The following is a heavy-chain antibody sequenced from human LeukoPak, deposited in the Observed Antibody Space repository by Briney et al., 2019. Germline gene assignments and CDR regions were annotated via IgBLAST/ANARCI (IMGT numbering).Heavy chain of an antibody. Sequence: SETLSLTCTVSGGSIGSGSYYWSWIRQPAGKGLEWIGRIYTSGSTNYNPSLKSRVTISVDTSKNPFSLKLSSVTAADTAVYYCARQFDYWGQGSLVTVSS. CDR1: GGSIGSGSYY. J-gene: IGHJ4*02. V-gene: IGHV4-61*02. CDR3: ARQFDY. CDR2: IYTSGST.